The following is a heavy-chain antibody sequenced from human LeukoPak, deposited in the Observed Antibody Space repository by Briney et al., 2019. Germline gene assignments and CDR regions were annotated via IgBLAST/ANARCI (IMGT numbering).Heavy chain of an antibody. D-gene: IGHD1-26*01. Sequence: ASVKVSCKASGYTFTGYYMHWVRQAPGQGLEWMGWINPNSGGTNYAQKFQGRVTMTRDTSISTAYMELSRLRSDDTAVYYCARVVVGATRTVVLDHWGQGTLVTVSS. CDR1: GYTFTGYY. V-gene: IGHV1-2*02. J-gene: IGHJ4*02. CDR2: INPNSGGT. CDR3: ARVVVGATRTVVLDH.